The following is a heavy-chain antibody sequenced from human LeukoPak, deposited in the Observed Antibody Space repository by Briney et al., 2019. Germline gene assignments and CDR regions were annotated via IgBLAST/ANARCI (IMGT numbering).Heavy chain of an antibody. CDR3: ARVMAYYDILTGYYSEVRFDP. CDR2: IYHSGGT. D-gene: IGHD3-9*01. J-gene: IGHJ5*02. Sequence: SETLSLTCTVSGDSISNYYWNWIRQPAGKGLEWIGSIYHSGGTYYNPSLRSRVTISVDTSKNQFSLKLSSVTAADTAVYYCARVMAYYDILTGYYSEVRFDPWGQGTLVTVSS. CDR1: GDSISNYY. V-gene: IGHV4-38-2*02.